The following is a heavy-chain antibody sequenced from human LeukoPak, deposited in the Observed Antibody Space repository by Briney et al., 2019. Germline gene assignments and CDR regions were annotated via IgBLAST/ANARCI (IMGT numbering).Heavy chain of an antibody. CDR3: ARGSPPRVYYDRSGYYSYYFDY. J-gene: IGHJ4*02. CDR2: ISPYNGNT. D-gene: IGHD3-22*01. Sequence: ASVKVPCKASGYKFTNYGISWVRQAPGQGLEWMGWISPYNGNTIYAQKLQGRVTMTTDTSTSTACMELRSLRSDDTAVYYCARGSPPRVYYDRSGYYSYYFDYWGQGTLVTVSS. V-gene: IGHV1-18*01. CDR1: GYKFTNYG.